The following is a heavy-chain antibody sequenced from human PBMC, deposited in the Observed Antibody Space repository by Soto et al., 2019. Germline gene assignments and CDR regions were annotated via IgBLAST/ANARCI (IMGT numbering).Heavy chain of an antibody. CDR1: CGSISSYY. J-gene: IGHJ5*02. D-gene: IGHD6-13*01. CDR2: IYTSGST. V-gene: IGHV4-4*07. Sequence: SETLSLTCTGSCGSISSYYWSWIRQPAGKGLEWIGRIYTSGSTNYNPSLKSRVTMSVDTSKNQFSLKLSSVTAADTAVYYCARVKAAAGNWFDPWGQGTLVTVSS. CDR3: ARVKAAAGNWFDP.